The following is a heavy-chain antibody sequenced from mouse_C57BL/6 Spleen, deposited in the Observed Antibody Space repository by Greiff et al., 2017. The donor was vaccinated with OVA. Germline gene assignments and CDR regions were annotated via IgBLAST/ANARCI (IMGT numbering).Heavy chain of an antibody. CDR2: IYPGDGDT. CDR3: AYGSRG. D-gene: IGHD1-1*01. J-gene: IGHJ2*01. CDR1: GYAFSSSW. V-gene: IGHV1-82*01. Sequence: VKLQESGPELVKPGASVKISCKASGYAFSSSWMNWVKQRPGKGLEWIGRIYPGDGDTNYNGKFKGKATLTADKSSSTAYMQLSSLTSEDSAVYFCAYGSRGWGQGTTLTVSS.